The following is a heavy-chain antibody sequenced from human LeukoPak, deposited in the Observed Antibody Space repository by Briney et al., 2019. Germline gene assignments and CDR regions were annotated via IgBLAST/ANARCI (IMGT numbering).Heavy chain of an antibody. Sequence: GGSLRLSCAASGFTFSSYAMSWVRQAPGKGLEWVSAISSSGGSTYYADSVKGRFTISRDNSKNTLYVQMNSLRAEDTAVYYCARDGRQPDYWGLGTLVTVSS. V-gene: IGHV3-23*01. D-gene: IGHD2-2*01. J-gene: IGHJ4*02. CDR1: GFTFSSYA. CDR2: ISSSGGST. CDR3: ARDGRQPDY.